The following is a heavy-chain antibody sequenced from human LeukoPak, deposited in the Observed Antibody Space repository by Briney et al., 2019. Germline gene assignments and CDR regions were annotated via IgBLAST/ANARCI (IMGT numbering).Heavy chain of an antibody. D-gene: IGHD1-26*01. CDR3: AIFLHRGSEYFDY. CDR2: IRSKANSYAT. CDR1: GFTFSGST. V-gene: IGHV3-73*01. Sequence: GGSLRLSCAASGFTFSGSTMHWVRQASGKGLEWVGRIRSKANSYATAYAASVKGRFTISRDDSKNTAYLQMNSLKTEDTAVYYCAIFLHRGSEYFDYWGQGTLVTVSS. J-gene: IGHJ4*02.